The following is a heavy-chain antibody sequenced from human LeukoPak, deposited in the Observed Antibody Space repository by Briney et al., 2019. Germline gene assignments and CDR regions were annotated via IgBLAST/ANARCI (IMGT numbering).Heavy chain of an antibody. D-gene: IGHD6-19*01. J-gene: IGHJ6*02. Sequence: GGSLRLSCAASGFTFTTYSMNWVRQAPGKGLEWVSSISTSSDYKFYADTVKGQFTISRDNAKNSLLLQVNSLRAEDTAVDYCARGLSGSGWTTSNYYYYVMDVWGQGTTVTVSS. V-gene: IGHV3-21*01. CDR2: ISTSSDYK. CDR1: GFTFTTYS. CDR3: ARGLSGSGWTTSNYYYYVMDV.